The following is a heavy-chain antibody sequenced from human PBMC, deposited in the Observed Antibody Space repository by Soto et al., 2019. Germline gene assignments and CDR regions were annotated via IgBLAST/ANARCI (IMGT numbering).Heavy chain of an antibody. CDR2: ISGSGGNT. D-gene: IGHD3-22*01. CDR3: AKASYDSSGYYYAPDY. J-gene: IGHJ4*02. V-gene: IGHV3-23*01. CDR1: GFTFINYA. Sequence: PWGSLRLSCAASGFTFINYAINWVRHSPFKGLEWVSVISGSGGNTYYADSVKGRFTISRDNSKNIVHLQINSLRAEDTAFYYCAKASYDSSGYYYAPDYWGQGTLVTVSS.